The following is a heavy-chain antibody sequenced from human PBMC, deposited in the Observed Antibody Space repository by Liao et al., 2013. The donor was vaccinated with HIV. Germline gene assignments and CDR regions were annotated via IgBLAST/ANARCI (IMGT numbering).Heavy chain of an antibody. V-gene: IGHV4-4*07. J-gene: IGHJ5*02. D-gene: IGHD3-3*01. CDR1: GGSISNYY. CDR3: ARTDQYYDFWNGYENWFDP. Sequence: QVQLQESGPGLVKPSETLSLTCTVSGGSISNYYWNWIRQPAGKGLEWIGRVHSSGSANYSPSLRSRATISVDTSKNQFSLKLSSVTAADTAVYYCARTDQYYDFWNGYENWFDPWGQGTLVTVSS. CDR2: VHSSGSA.